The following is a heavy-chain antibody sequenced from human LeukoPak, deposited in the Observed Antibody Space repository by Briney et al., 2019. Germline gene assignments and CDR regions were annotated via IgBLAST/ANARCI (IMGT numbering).Heavy chain of an antibody. Sequence: SETLSLTCALYGVSLSGYYWNWIRQSPAKGLEWIGEINHSGSTNYNPSLKSRVTISVATSKNQFSLKLSSVTAADTAVYYCARATFDSRGYYYEGEYWGQGTLVTVSS. V-gene: IGHV4-34*01. D-gene: IGHD3-22*01. J-gene: IGHJ4*02. CDR2: INHSGST. CDR1: GVSLSGYY. CDR3: ARATFDSRGYYYEGEY.